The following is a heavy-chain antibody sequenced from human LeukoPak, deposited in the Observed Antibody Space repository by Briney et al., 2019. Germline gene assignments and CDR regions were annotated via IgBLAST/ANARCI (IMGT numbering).Heavy chain of an antibody. CDR2: INAGNGNT. Sequence: GASVKVSCKASGYAFTSYAMHWVRQAPGQRLEWMGWINAGNGNTKYSQKFQGRVTITRDTSASTAYMELSSLRSEDTAVYYCARFSSGWYSDYWGQGTLVTVSS. V-gene: IGHV1-3*01. J-gene: IGHJ4*02. CDR1: GYAFTSYA. D-gene: IGHD6-19*01. CDR3: ARFSSGWYSDY.